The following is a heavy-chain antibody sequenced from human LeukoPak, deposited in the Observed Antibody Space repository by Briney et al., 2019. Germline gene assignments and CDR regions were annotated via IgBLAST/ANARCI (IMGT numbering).Heavy chain of an antibody. J-gene: IGHJ6*02. CDR3: ARGGFAAAGASFYYGMDV. CDR2: IYTSGST. Sequence: SETLSLTCTVSGGSISSYYWSWIRQPAGKGLEWIGRIYTSGSTNYNPSLKSRVTMSVDTSKNQFSLKLSPVTAADTAVYYCARGGFAAAGASFYYGMDVWGQGTTVTVSS. D-gene: IGHD6-13*01. CDR1: GGSISSYY. V-gene: IGHV4-4*07.